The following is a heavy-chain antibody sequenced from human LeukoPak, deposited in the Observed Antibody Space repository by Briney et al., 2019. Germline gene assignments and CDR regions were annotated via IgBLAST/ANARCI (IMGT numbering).Heavy chain of an antibody. J-gene: IGHJ4*02. D-gene: IGHD3-22*01. CDR1: GGSITSSSFY. CDR2: IYYSGSA. Sequence: SETLSLTCTVSGGSITSSSFYWGWIRQPPGKGLEWIGSIYYSGSAYYNPSLKSRVTISVDTSKNQFSLKLTSVAAADTAVYYCARVPRYYDSSGYYYGSSFDYWGQGTLVTVSS. V-gene: IGHV4-39*07. CDR3: ARVPRYYDSSGYYYGSSFDY.